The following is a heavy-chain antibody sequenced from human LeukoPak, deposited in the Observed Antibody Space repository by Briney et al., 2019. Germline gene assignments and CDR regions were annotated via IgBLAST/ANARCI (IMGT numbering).Heavy chain of an antibody. CDR2: INPSGSST. CDR1: GFTFTNYY. CDR3: AREESGGYFDY. V-gene: IGHV1-46*01. D-gene: IGHD2-8*02. Sequence: ASVKVSCKASGFTFTNYYMHWVRQAPGQGLEWMGLINPSGSSTNYAQKFRGRVTMTRDTSTTTVYMELSSLRSEDTAVYYCAREESGGYFDYGGQGTLVTVSS. J-gene: IGHJ4*02.